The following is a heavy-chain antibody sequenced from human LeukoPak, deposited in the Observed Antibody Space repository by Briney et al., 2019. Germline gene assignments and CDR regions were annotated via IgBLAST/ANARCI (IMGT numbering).Heavy chain of an antibody. CDR1: GYTFTSYG. CDR2: ISAYNGNT. J-gene: IGHJ4*02. CDR3: ARDLRRYDSSGYYYY. V-gene: IGHV1-18*01. Sequence: ASLKVSCKASGYTFTSYGISWVRQAPGQGVERMGWISAYNGNTSYGQKLQGRVTMTTDTSTSTAYMELRSLRSDDTAVYYCARDLRRYDSSGYYYYWGQGTLVTVSS. D-gene: IGHD3-22*01.